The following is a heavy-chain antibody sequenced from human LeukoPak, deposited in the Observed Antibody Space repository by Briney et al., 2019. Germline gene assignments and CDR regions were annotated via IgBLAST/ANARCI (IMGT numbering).Heavy chain of an antibody. J-gene: IGHJ4*02. V-gene: IGHV3-66*02. CDR3: ARGRGYSYGPVAY. Sequence: GGSLRLSCAASGFTVSSNYMSWVRQAPGKGLERVSVIYSGGSTYYADSVKGRFTISRDNSKNTLYLQMNSLRAEDTAVYYCARGRGYSYGPVAYWGQGTLVTVSS. D-gene: IGHD5-18*01. CDR2: IYSGGST. CDR1: GFTVSSNY.